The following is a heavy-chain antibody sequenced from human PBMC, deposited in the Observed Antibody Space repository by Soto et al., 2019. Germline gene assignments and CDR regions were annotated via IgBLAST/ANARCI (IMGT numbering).Heavy chain of an antibody. D-gene: IGHD6-19*01. CDR2: FYYSGST. V-gene: IGHV4-39*01. J-gene: IGHJ5*02. CDR3: ARSLGSSGWSSYNWFDP. Sequence: QLQLQESGPGLVKPSETLSLTCTVSGGSISSSSYYWGWIRQPPGKGLEWIGSFYYSGSTYYNPSLKSRVTISVDTSKNQFSLKLSSVTAADTAVYYCARSLGSSGWSSYNWFDPWGQGTLVTVSS. CDR1: GGSISSSSYY.